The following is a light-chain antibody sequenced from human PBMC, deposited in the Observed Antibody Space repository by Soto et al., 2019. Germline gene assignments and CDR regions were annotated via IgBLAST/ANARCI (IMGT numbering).Light chain of an antibody. CDR2: RAS. J-gene: IGKJ1*01. CDR1: QSVSSSY. V-gene: IGKV3-20*01. Sequence: EIVLTQSPGTLSLSPGERATLSCRASQSVSSSYLAWYQHKPGQAPRLLIYRASNRAAGIPDRFSGSGSGTDFTLTISRLEPEDFAVYYFQQSGTFGQGTKV. CDR3: QQSGT.